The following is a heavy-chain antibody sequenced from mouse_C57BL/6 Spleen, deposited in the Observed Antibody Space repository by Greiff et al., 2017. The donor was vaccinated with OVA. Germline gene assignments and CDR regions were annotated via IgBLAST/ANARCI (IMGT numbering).Heavy chain of an antibody. D-gene: IGHD1-1*01. J-gene: IGHJ1*03. CDR3: TTDDYYGSSYYWYFDV. Sequence: EVQLQQSGAELVRPGASVKLSCTASGFNIKDDYMHWVKQRPEQGLEWIGWIDPENGDTEYASKFQGKATITADTSSNTAYLQLSSLTSEDTAVYYCTTDDYYGSSYYWYFDVWGTGTTVTVSS. V-gene: IGHV14-4*01. CDR2: IDPENGDT. CDR1: GFNIKDDY.